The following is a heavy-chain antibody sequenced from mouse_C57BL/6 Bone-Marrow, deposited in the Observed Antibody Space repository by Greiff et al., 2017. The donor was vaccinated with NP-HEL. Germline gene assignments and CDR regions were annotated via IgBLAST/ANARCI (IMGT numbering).Heavy chain of an antibody. Sequence: VMLVESGPGLVQPSQSLSITCTVSGFSLTSYGVHWVRQSPGKGLEWLGVIWRGGSTDYNAAFMSRLSITKDNSKNQVFFKMNSLQADDTAIYYCAIYDYDVEYFDYWGQGTTLTVSS. D-gene: IGHD2-4*01. J-gene: IGHJ2*01. CDR1: GFSLTSYG. CDR3: AIYDYDVEYFDY. CDR2: IWRGGST. V-gene: IGHV2-5*01.